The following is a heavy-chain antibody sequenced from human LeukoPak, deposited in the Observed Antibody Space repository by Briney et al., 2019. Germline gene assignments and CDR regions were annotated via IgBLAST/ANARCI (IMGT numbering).Heavy chain of an antibody. CDR3: ARDGGAWEFDY. Sequence: GGSLRLSCAASGFTFSSYSMNWVRQAPGKGLEWVSSISSSSSYIYYADSVNGRFTISRDNAKNSLYLQMNSLRAEDTAVYYCARDGGAWEFDYWGQGTLVTVSS. CDR1: GFTFSSYS. V-gene: IGHV3-21*01. CDR2: ISSSSSYI. D-gene: IGHD1-26*01. J-gene: IGHJ4*02.